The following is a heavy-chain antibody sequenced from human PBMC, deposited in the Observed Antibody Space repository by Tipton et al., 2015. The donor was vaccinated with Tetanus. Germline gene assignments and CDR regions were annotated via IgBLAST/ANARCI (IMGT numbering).Heavy chain of an antibody. J-gene: IGHJ4*02. Sequence: QLVQSGAEVKKPGESLKISCQGSGYNFSHYSIGWVRQMPGKGLEWMAIIYPDGFEPRYSPPFQGHVTISVDKSINTAYLQWDSLKASDTAIYYCARHPDFWSGYYFDLWGQGTLVNVSS. CDR1: GYNFSHYS. D-gene: IGHD3-3*01. CDR2: IYPDGFEP. V-gene: IGHV5-51*01. CDR3: ARHPDFWSGYYFDL.